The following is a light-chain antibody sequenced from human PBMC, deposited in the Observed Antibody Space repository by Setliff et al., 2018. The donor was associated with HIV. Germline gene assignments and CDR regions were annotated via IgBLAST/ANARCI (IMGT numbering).Light chain of an antibody. J-gene: IGLJ1*01. CDR3: SSYTSSSPLYV. Sequence: VLAQPASVSGSPGQSITISCTGTSSDVGGYNYVSWYQQHPGKAPKLMIYEVSNRPSGVSDRFSGSKSGNTASLTISGLQTEDEADYFCSSYTSSSPLYVFGTGTKSPS. CDR1: SSDVGGYNY. CDR2: EVS. V-gene: IGLV2-14*01.